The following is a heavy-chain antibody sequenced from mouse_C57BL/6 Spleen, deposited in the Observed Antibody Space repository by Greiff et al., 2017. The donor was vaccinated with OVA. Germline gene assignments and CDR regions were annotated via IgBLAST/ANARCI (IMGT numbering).Heavy chain of an antibody. CDR3: ARSGYYGSSSLAY. J-gene: IGHJ3*01. CDR2: IDPEDGET. D-gene: IGHD1-1*01. V-gene: IGHV14-2*01. CDR1: GFNIKDYY. Sequence: VQLQQSGAELVKPGASVKLSCTASGFNIKDYYMHWVKQRTEQGLEWIGRIDPEDGETKYAPNFQGKATITADTSSNPAYLQLSSLTSEDSSVYYCARSGYYGSSSLAYWGQGTLVTVAA.